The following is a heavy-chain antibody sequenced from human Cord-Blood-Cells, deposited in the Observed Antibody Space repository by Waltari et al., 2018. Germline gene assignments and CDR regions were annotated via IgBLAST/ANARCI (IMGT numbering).Heavy chain of an antibody. J-gene: IGHJ3*02. CDR1: GGTFSSYT. D-gene: IGHD1-7*01. V-gene: IGHV1-69*02. Sequence: QVQLVQSGAEVKKPGSSVQVSCKASGGTFSSYTISWVRQAPGQGLEWMGRIIPILGIANYAQKFQGRVTITADKSTSTAYMELSSLRSEDTAVYYCARKNLDGDAFDIWGQGTMVTVSS. CDR2: IIPILGIA. CDR3: ARKNLDGDAFDI.